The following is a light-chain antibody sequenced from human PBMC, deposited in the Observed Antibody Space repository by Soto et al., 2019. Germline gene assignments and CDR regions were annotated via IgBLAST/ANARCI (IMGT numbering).Light chain of an antibody. CDR3: SSYAGSNIF. V-gene: IGLV2-8*01. Sequence: SVLPQPPSASGSPGQSVTISCTGTSSDVGGYNYVSWYQQHPGKAPKLMIYEVSKRPSGVPDRFSGSKSGNTASLTVSGLQAEDEADYYCSSYAGSNIFFGTGTKVTVL. CDR1: SSDVGGYNY. J-gene: IGLJ1*01. CDR2: EVS.